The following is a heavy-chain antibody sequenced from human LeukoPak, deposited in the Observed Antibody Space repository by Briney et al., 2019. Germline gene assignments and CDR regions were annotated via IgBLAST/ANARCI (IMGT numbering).Heavy chain of an antibody. CDR2: ISSTGTYI. CDR3: ARYELTAIKGGWFFDL. D-gene: IGHD2-21*02. Sequence: GGSLRLSCAASGFTFSASTMNWVRQAPGKGLEWVSSISSTGTYISYADSVKGRFTISRDNAKNSLYLQIHSLRAEDTGVYYCARYELTAIKGGWFFDLWGRGTLVTVSS. V-gene: IGHV3-21*01. J-gene: IGHJ2*01. CDR1: GFTFSAST.